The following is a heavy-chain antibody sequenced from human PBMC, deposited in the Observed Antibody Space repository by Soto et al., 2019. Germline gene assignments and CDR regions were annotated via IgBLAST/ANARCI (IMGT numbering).Heavy chain of an antibody. CDR1: GFSLTTDRVG. CDR3: ARAYGGRSLY. D-gene: IGHD1-26*01. J-gene: IGHJ4*02. Sequence: QITLKESGPTLVKPTQTLTLTCTFSGFSLTTDRVGVGWIRQPPGEALEWLAVIYWDDSKTYRPSLERRLTLTRDTSKNQVALTMTNMTSLATATYYCARAYGGRSLYWGQGTLVTVSS. CDR2: IYWDDSK. V-gene: IGHV2-5*02.